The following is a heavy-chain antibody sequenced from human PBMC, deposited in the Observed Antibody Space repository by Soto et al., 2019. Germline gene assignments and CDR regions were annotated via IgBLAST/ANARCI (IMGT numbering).Heavy chain of an antibody. CDR3: AKSLRGYRVLGAFDI. CDR2: ISYDGSNK. D-gene: IGHD5-12*01. J-gene: IGHJ3*02. CDR1: GFTFSSYG. V-gene: IGHV3-30*18. Sequence: GGSLRLSCAASGFTFSSYGMHWVRQAPGKGLEWVAVISYDGSNKYYADSVKGRFTISRDNSKNTLYLQMNSLRAEDTAVYYCAKSLRGYRVLGAFDIWGQGTMVTVSS.